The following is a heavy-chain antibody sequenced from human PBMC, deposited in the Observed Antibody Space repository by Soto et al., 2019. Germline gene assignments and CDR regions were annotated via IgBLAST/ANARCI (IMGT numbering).Heavy chain of an antibody. V-gene: IGHV3-30-3*01. D-gene: IGHD7-27*01. CDR1: GFSFSISP. J-gene: IGHJ4*02. CDR2: ISYDGTNK. CDR3: ARDPKTSGGQHWAFNYFDS. Sequence: QVQLVESGGGVVQPGRSLRLSCAASGFSFSISPMHWVRQAPGKGPEWVALISYDGTNKFYADSVKGRFTISRYNSKSTRYLQVDSLRPEDAAVYYCARDPKTSGGQHWAFNYFDSWGQGTLVTVSS.